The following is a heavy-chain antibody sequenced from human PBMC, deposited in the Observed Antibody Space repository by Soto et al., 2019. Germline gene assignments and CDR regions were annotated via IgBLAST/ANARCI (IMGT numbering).Heavy chain of an antibody. CDR2: IIPILGSA. CDR1: GGTFSSYA. D-gene: IGHD1-26*01. Sequence: LVKVSCKASGGTFSSYAISWVRQAPGQGLEWMGGIIPILGSANYAQKFQDRVTITADESTSTTYMELSSLRSEDAAVYYCASRERADAFDIWGQGTMVTVSS. V-gene: IGHV1-69*13. CDR3: ASRERADAFDI. J-gene: IGHJ3*02.